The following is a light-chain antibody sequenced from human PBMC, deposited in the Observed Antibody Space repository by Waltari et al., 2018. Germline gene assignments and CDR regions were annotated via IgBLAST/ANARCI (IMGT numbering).Light chain of an antibody. V-gene: IGLV1-44*01. Sequence: QSVLTQPPSASGTPGQGVTVSCSGSNSNIGRNGVSWYQQVPGTAPKLLIHTGNQRPSGVPDRLPGSKSGTSASLAISGLQSEDEAHYYCGAWDDSLNGRVFGGGTKVTVL. CDR3: GAWDDSLNGRV. J-gene: IGLJ3*02. CDR2: TGN. CDR1: NSNIGRNG.